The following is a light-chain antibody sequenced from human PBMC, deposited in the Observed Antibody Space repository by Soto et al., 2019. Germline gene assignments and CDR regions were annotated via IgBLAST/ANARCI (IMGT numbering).Light chain of an antibody. Sequence: EIVLTQSPATLSLSPGERATLSCRASQSVSSYLAWYQQKPGQAPRLLIYDASNSATGIPARFSGSGSGTDFTRTISSLEPEDFGFYYCQQRSNWPASTFGGGTKVEIK. CDR3: QQRSNWPAST. J-gene: IGKJ4*01. CDR1: QSVSSY. CDR2: DAS. V-gene: IGKV3-11*01.